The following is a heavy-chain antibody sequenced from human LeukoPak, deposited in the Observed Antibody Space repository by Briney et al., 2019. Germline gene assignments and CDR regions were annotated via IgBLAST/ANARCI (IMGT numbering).Heavy chain of an antibody. J-gene: IGHJ3*02. Sequence: ASVKVSCKASGGTFTTYTITWVRQAPGQALEWMGGIIPMFGTANYAQKFQGRLTIITDESTTTAYMELNSLRSEDTAVYYCASTGGHYDFWSGFGAAFDIWGQGTMVTVSS. CDR1: GGTFTTYT. D-gene: IGHD3-3*01. CDR2: IIPMFGTA. CDR3: ASTGGHYDFWSGFGAAFDI. V-gene: IGHV1-69*05.